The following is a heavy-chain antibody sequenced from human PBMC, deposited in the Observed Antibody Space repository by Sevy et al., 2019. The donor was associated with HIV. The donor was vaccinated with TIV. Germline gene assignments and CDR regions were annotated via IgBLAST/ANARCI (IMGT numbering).Heavy chain of an antibody. V-gene: IGHV4-38-2*01. Sequence: SETLSLTCAVSGYSISSGYYWGWIRQPPGKGLEWIGSIYHSGSTYYNPSLKSRVTISVDTSKNQFSLKLSSVTAADTAVYYCARNPFIAAAGYPRDAFDIWGQGTMVTVSS. CDR2: IYHSGST. CDR1: GYSISSGYY. D-gene: IGHD6-13*01. CDR3: ARNPFIAAAGYPRDAFDI. J-gene: IGHJ3*02.